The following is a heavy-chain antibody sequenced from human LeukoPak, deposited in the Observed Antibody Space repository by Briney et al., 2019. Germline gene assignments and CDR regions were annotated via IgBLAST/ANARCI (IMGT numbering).Heavy chain of an antibody. Sequence: GGSLRLSCAASGFTFSSYEMNWVRQAPGKGLEWVSYISSSGSTIYYADSVKGRFTISRDNAKNSLYLQMNSLRAEDTAVYYCARSHYGSGSYYAILGYYYYGMDVWGQGTAVTVSS. D-gene: IGHD3-10*01. CDR2: ISSSGSTI. J-gene: IGHJ6*02. V-gene: IGHV3-48*03. CDR1: GFTFSSYE. CDR3: ARSHYGSGSYYAILGYYYYGMDV.